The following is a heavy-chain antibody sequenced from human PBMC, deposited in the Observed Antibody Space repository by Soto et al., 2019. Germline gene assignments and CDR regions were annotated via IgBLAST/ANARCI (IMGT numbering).Heavy chain of an antibody. CDR1: GGSISSSSYY. D-gene: IGHD3-22*01. Sequence: QLQLQESGPGLVKPSETLSLTCTVSGGSISSSSYYWGWIRQPPGKGLEWIGSIYYSGSTYYNPSLKRRVTISVDTSKNQFSLKLSSVTAADTAVYYCARQDDSSGYYYRRFDPWGQGTLVTVSS. CDR3: ARQDDSSGYYYRRFDP. J-gene: IGHJ5*02. CDR2: IYYSGST. V-gene: IGHV4-39*01.